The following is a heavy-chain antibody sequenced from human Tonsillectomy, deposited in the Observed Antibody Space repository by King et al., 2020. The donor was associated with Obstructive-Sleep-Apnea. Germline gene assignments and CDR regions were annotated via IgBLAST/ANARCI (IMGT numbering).Heavy chain of an antibody. D-gene: IGHD3-10*01. CDR3: ARVDGSGSAYYYYGMDV. CDR2: IGYVGGNK. Sequence: VQLVESGGGVVQPGRSLRLSCAAPGFIFITYGMHGVRQAPGKGLDWGAVIGYVGGNKYYADSVKGRFTISRDNSKNTLYLQMNSLRVEDTAVYYCARVDGSGSAYYYYGMDVWGQGTTVTVSS. V-gene: IGHV3-33*01. CDR1: GFIFITYG. J-gene: IGHJ6*02.